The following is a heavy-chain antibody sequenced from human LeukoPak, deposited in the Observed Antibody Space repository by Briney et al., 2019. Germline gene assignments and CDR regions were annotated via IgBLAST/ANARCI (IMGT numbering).Heavy chain of an antibody. V-gene: IGHV4-4*02. J-gene: IGHJ6*03. CDR2: IYHSGST. CDR1: GGSIISYTNW. D-gene: IGHD3-16*02. Sequence: SETLSLTCAVSGGSIISYTNWWSWVRQPPGKGLEWIGEIYHSGSTNYNPSLESRVTISVDKSKNQFSLKLISVTAADTAVYYCARPVRYYMDVWGKGTTVTVSS. CDR3: ARPVRYYMDV.